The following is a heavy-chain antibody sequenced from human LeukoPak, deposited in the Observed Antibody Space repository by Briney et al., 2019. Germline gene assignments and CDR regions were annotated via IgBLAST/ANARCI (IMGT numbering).Heavy chain of an antibody. V-gene: IGHV1-2*02. D-gene: IGHD6-19*01. CDR1: GYTFTGYY. CDR2: INPNSGGT. Sequence: ASVKVSCKASGYTFTGYYMHWVRQAPGQGHEGMGWINPNSGGTNYAQKFQGRVTMTRDTSISTAYMELSRLRYDDTAVYYCAREPGSSGWYNDAGNWFDPWGQGTLVTVSS. J-gene: IGHJ5*02. CDR3: AREPGSSGWYNDAGNWFDP.